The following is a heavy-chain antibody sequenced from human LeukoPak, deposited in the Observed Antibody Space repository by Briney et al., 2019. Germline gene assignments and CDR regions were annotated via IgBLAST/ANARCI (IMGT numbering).Heavy chain of an antibody. J-gene: IGHJ1*01. Sequence: GGSLRLSCAASGFTFSSYSMNWVRQAPGEGLEWVSSISDNGGGTYYADSVKGRFTISRDNSKNTLFLQMNSLRAEDSAVYYCAADRERDPSCYYLVGGQGTLITVSS. V-gene: IGHV3-23*01. CDR1: GFTFSSYS. D-gene: IGHD3-22*01. CDR2: ISDNGGGT. CDR3: AADRERDPSCYYLV.